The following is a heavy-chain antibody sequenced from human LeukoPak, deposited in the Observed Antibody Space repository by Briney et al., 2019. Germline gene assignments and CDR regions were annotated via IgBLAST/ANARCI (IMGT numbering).Heavy chain of an antibody. D-gene: IGHD3-16*01. CDR3: AKGWGSLDY. CDR2: IPYDGSNK. Sequence: GGSLRLSCAASAFTFSRSGMHWVRQAPGKGLEWVAVIPYDGSNKYYAGSVKGRFTISRDNSKNTLYLQMNSLRAEDTAVYYCAKGWGSLDYWGQGTLVTVSS. V-gene: IGHV3-30*18. J-gene: IGHJ4*02. CDR1: AFTFSRSG.